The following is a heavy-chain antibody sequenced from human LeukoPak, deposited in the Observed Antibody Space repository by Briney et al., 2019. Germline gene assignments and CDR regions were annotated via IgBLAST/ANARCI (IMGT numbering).Heavy chain of an antibody. J-gene: IGHJ4*02. V-gene: IGHV3-21*01. D-gene: IGHD5-18*01. Sequence: TGGSLRLSCAASGFTFNTYNMNWVRQAPGKGLEWVSSISSSSSYIYYADSVKGRFTISRDNAKNSLYLQMNSLRAEDTAVYYCARRASTERGHSYGLDYWGQGTLVTVSS. CDR1: GFTFNTYN. CDR2: ISSSSSYI. CDR3: ARRASTERGHSYGLDY.